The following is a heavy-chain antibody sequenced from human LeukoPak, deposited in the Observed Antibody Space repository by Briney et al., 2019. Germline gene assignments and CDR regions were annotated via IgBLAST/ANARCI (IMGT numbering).Heavy chain of an antibody. V-gene: IGHV3-21*01. Sequence: GGSLRLSCAAYGFTFSSYSMNWVRQAPGKGLEWVSSISSSSSYIYYADSMKGRFTISRDNAKNSLYLQMNSLRAEDTDVYYCARPSTTYYSDSSGYYLSDYWGQGTLVTVSS. CDR3: ARPSTTYYSDSSGYYLSDY. CDR2: ISSSSSYI. J-gene: IGHJ4*02. CDR1: GFTFSSYS. D-gene: IGHD3-22*01.